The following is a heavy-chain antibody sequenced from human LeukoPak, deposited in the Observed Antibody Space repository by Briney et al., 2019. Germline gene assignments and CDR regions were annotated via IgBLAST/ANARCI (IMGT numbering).Heavy chain of an antibody. D-gene: IGHD5-24*01. V-gene: IGHV4-59*01. CDR2: IYYSGST. Sequence: SETLSLTCAVYGGSFSGYYWSWIRQPPGRGLEWIGYIYYSGSTNYNPSLKSRVTISVDTSKNQFSLKLSSVTAADTAVYYCARDGYSLFDYWGQGTLVTVSS. CDR3: ARDGYSLFDY. CDR1: GGSFSGYY. J-gene: IGHJ4*02.